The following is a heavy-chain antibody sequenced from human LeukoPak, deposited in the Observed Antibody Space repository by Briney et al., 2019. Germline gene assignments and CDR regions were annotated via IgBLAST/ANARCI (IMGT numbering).Heavy chain of an antibody. CDR3: AKDTAPLYYYDSSGYSMDVGYYYYGMDV. Sequence: GGSLRLSCAASGFTFSSYAMHWVRQAPGKGLEWVAVISYDGSNKYYADSVKGRFTISRDNSKNTLYLQMNSLRAEDTAVYYCAKDTAPLYYYDSSGYSMDVGYYYYGMDVWGQGTTVTVSS. D-gene: IGHD3-22*01. V-gene: IGHV3-30*04. CDR2: ISYDGSNK. CDR1: GFTFSSYA. J-gene: IGHJ6*02.